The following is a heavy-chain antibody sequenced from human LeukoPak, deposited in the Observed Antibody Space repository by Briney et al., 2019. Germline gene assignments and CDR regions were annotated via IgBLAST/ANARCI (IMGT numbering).Heavy chain of an antibody. Sequence: GGSLRLSCAASGFTVSSNYMSWVRQAPGKGLEWVSVIYSGGSTYYADSVKGRFTISRDNSKNTLYLQMNSLRAEDTAAYYCARAAPRRDGYNYLDYWGQGTLVTVSS. V-gene: IGHV3-53*01. CDR1: GFTVSSNY. CDR2: IYSGGST. CDR3: ARAAPRRDGYNYLDY. D-gene: IGHD5-24*01. J-gene: IGHJ4*02.